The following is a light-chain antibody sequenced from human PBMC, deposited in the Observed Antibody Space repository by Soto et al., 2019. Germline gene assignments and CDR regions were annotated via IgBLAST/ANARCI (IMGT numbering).Light chain of an antibody. CDR1: SSNLGSSY. V-gene: IGLV1-47*01. J-gene: IGLJ3*02. CDR2: SNN. CDR3: AAWDGSLSSWV. Sequence: QLVLTQPPSASGTPGQRVTISCSGSSSNLGSSYVYWYQQLPGTAPKLLIFSNNQRPSGVPDRFSGSKSATSASLAISGLRSEDEADYYCAAWDGSLSSWVFGGGTKLTVL.